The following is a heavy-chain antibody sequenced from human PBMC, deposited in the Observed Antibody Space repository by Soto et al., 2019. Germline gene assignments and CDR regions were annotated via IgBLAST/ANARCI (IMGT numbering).Heavy chain of an antibody. CDR3: ARDLSVY. CDR2: VYYDGSNQ. CDR1: GFTCKNYG. Sequence: QVQLVESGGGVVQPGTSLRLSCAASGFTCKNYGMHWVRQAPGKGLEWVAIVYYDGSNQYYADSVKGRFTISRDNSKNTLYLQMNSLRVDDTAMYYCARDLSVYWGQGTLVTVSS. V-gene: IGHV3-33*01. J-gene: IGHJ4*02.